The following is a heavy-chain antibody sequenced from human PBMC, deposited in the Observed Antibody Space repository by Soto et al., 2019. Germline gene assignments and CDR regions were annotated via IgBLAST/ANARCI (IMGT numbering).Heavy chain of an antibody. J-gene: IGHJ4*02. D-gene: IGHD3-9*01. CDR2: ITPSSTYM. Sequence: PGGSLRLSCSTSGFTFKTYSMNWVRQAPAKGLEWVSSITPSSTYMYYADSVKGRFTISRDNAQNSVYLQMNSLRAEDTAVYYCARGVGHFDLWGQGNVVTVSS. CDR1: GFTFKTYS. V-gene: IGHV3-21*01. CDR3: ARGVGHFDL.